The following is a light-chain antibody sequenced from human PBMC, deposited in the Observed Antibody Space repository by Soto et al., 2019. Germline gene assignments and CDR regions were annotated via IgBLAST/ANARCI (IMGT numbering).Light chain of an antibody. J-gene: IGLJ1*01. CDR2: EVS. CDR3: CSYAGSSTYV. CDR1: SSDVGSYNL. V-gene: IGLV2-23*02. Sequence: GYAGQWIITTKTKTSSDVGSYNLVSWYQQHPGKAPKLMIYEVSKRPSGVSNRFSGSKSGNTASLTISGLQAEDEADYYCCSYAGSSTYVFGTGTKVTVL.